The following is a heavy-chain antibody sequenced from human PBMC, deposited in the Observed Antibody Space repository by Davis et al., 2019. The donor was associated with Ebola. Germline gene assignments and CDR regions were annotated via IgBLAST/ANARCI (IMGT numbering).Heavy chain of an antibody. CDR2: ISGTTSAI. V-gene: IGHV3-21*01. CDR3: ARGVIDY. CDR1: GFAVSSNH. J-gene: IGHJ4*02. Sequence: GESLKISCAVSGFAVSSNHMSWVRQAPGKGLEWVSSISGTTSAIFYADSVRGRFTISRDNAKKSLYLHLNSLRDEDTAVYYCARGVIDYWGQGTLVTVSS.